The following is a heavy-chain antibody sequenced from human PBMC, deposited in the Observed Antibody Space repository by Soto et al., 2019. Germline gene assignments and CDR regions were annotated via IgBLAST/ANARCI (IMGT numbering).Heavy chain of an antibody. Sequence: GGSLRLSCAASGFTVSSNYMSWVRQAPGKGLKWVSVIYSGGSTYYANSVKGKFTISRDNSKNTLYFQMNSLRAEDTAVYYCARLLGVAWGDAFDIWGQGTMVTVSS. CDR3: ARLLGVAWGDAFDI. J-gene: IGHJ3*02. CDR1: GFTVSSNY. V-gene: IGHV3-66*04. CDR2: IYSGGST. D-gene: IGHD3-16*01.